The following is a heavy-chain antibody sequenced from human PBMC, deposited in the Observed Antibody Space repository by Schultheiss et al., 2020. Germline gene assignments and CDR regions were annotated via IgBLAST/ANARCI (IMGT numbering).Heavy chain of an antibody. CDR2: ISWNSGSI. J-gene: IGHJ6*02. D-gene: IGHD6-6*01. Sequence: GGSLRLSCAASGFAFSSYVLHWVRQAPGKGLEWVSGISWNSGSIGYADSVKGRFTISSDNAKNSLYLQMNSLRAEDTAVYYCARDALSIAARSDYGMDVWCQGTTVTVSS. CDR3: ARDALSIAARSDYGMDV. V-gene: IGHV3-9*01. CDR1: GFAFSSYV.